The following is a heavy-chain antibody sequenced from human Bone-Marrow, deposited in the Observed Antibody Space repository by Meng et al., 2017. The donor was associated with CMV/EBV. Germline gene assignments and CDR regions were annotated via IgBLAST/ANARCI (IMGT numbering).Heavy chain of an antibody. CDR1: GFTFSKAW. CDR2: IKSITDGGTT. V-gene: IGHV3-15*01. D-gene: IGHD7-27*01. Sequence: GESLKISWEAAGFTFSKAWMSWVRQAVGKRLEWVGRIKSITDGGTTHYAAPVKDRFTISRDDSKNTLYLQMNSLKTEDTAVYYCTPDTPPHWVFDHWGQGTLVTVSS. J-gene: IGHJ4*02. CDR3: TPDTPPHWVFDH.